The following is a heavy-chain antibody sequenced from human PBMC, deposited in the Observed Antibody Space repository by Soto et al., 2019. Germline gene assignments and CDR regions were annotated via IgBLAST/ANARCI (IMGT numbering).Heavy chain of an antibody. Sequence: GASVKVSCKASGFTFTSSAVQWVRQARGQRLEWIGWIVVGSGNTNYAQKFQERVTITRDMSTSTAYMELSSLRSEDTAVYYCAADGGVRSSHWAQYYYYGMDVWGQGTTVTVSS. V-gene: IGHV1-58*01. J-gene: IGHJ6*02. D-gene: IGHD6-6*01. CDR2: IVVGSGNT. CDR3: AADGGVRSSHWAQYYYYGMDV. CDR1: GFTFTSSA.